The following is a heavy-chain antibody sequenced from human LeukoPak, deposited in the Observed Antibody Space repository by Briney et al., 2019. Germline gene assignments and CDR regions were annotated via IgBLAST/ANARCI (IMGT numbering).Heavy chain of an antibody. Sequence: RGSLRLSCAASGFTFSSYGMHWVRQAPGKGLEWVAFIRYDGSNKYYADSVKGRFTISRDNSKNTLYLQMNSLRAEDTVVYYCAKDPMVRGVISYRFDPWGQGTLVTVSS. V-gene: IGHV3-30*02. CDR1: GFTFSSYG. CDR3: AKDPMVRGVISYRFDP. J-gene: IGHJ5*02. D-gene: IGHD3-10*01. CDR2: IRYDGSNK.